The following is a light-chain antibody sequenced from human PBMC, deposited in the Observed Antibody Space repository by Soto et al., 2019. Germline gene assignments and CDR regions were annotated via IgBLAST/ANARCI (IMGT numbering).Light chain of an antibody. CDR2: ANS. V-gene: IGLV1-40*01. J-gene: IGLJ2*01. Sequence: QSVLTQPPSVSGAPGQRVNISCTGSSSNIGAGYEVHWYQQLPGTAPKLLIYANSNRPSGVPDRFSGSRSDTSASLAITGLQAEDEADYYCQSYDSSLSGHVVFGGGTKVTVL. CDR3: QSYDSSLSGHVV. CDR1: SSNIGAGYE.